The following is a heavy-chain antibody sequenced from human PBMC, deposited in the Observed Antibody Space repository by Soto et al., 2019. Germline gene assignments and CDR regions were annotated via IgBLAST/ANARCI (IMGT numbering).Heavy chain of an antibody. J-gene: IGHJ4*02. Sequence: GESLKISCKGSGYSFTSYWISWVRQMPGKGLEWMGRIDPSDSYTNYSPSFQGHVTISADKPISTAYLQWSSPKASDTAMYYCARHQDIVVVDPGDYWGQGTLVTVSS. CDR1: GYSFTSYW. CDR3: ARHQDIVVVDPGDY. V-gene: IGHV5-10-1*01. D-gene: IGHD2-2*01. CDR2: IDPSDSYT.